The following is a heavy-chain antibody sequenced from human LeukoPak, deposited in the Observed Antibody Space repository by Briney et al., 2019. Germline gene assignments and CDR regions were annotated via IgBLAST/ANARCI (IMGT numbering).Heavy chain of an antibody. CDR1: GFTFSTYW. V-gene: IGHV3-7*01. J-gene: IGHJ4*02. CDR3: ATDYFDSGSPFV. Sequence: GGSLRLSCVASGFTFSTYWMSWVRQAPGKGLEWVANIKQDGSEKYYVDSVKGRFTISRDNTKNSLYFQMNSLRAEDTAVYYCATDYFDSGSPFVWGQGTLVTVSS. CDR2: IKQDGSEK. D-gene: IGHD3-22*01.